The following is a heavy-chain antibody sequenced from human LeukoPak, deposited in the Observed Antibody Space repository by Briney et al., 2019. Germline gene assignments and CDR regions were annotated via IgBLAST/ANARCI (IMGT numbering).Heavy chain of an antibody. D-gene: IGHD3-10*01. CDR1: GGTFSSYA. CDR2: IIPIFGTA. CDR3: ARVSYYYGSGSALGYYYMDV. Sequence: GASVKVSCKASGGTFSSYAISWVRQAPGQGLEWMGGIIPIFGTANYAQKFQGRVTITADESTSTAYMELSSLRSEDTAVYYCARVSYYYGSGSALGYYYMDVWGKGTTVTISS. J-gene: IGHJ6*03. V-gene: IGHV1-69*13.